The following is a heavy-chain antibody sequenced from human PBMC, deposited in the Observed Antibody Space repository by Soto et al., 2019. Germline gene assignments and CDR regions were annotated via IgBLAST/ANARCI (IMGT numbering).Heavy chain of an antibody. CDR3: ANALYGDFYYYYGMDV. V-gene: IGHV3-9*01. J-gene: IGHJ6*02. CDR2: ISWNSGSI. CDR1: GFTFDDYA. D-gene: IGHD4-17*01. Sequence: EVQLVESGGGLVQPGRSLRLSCAASGFTFDDYAMHWVRQAPGKGLEWVSGISWNSGSIGYADSVKGRFTISRDNAKNSLYLQMNSLRAEDTALYYCANALYGDFYYYYGMDVWGQGTTVTVSS.